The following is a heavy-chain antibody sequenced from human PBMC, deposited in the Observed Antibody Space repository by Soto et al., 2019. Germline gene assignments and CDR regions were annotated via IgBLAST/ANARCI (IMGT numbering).Heavy chain of an antibody. D-gene: IGHD3-10*01. V-gene: IGHV2-5*02. CDR3: THLIRGVIWN. CDR1: GFSLSTSGLG. J-gene: IGHJ4*02. CDR2: IYWDDDD. Sequence: QITLKESGPTLVKPTQTLTLTCNFSGFSLSTSGLGVGWIRQPPGKALEWLALIYWDDDDRYSPSLKRRLSITKDTSKNQLVLTLTNLDRADTGTYFCTHLIRGVIWNWGQGTLVTVSS.